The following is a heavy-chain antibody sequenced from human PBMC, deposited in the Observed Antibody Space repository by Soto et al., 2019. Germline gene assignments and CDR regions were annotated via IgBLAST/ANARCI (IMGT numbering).Heavy chain of an antibody. D-gene: IGHD5-12*01. Sequence: SETLSLTCAVSGGPISSGGYSWSWIRQPPGKGLEWIGYIYHSGSTYYNPSLKSRVTISVDRSKNQFSLKLSSVTAADTAVYYCARAYEAFDIWGQGTMVTVSS. CDR3: ARAYEAFDI. V-gene: IGHV4-30-2*01. CDR1: GGPISSGGYS. J-gene: IGHJ3*02. CDR2: IYHSGST.